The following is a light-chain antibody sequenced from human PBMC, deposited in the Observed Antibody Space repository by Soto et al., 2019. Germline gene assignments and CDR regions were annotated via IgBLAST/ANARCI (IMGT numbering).Light chain of an antibody. CDR3: QQANSFPWT. V-gene: IGKV1-12*01. CDR2: AAS. Sequence: DIQMTQSPSSVSASVGDRVTITCRASQGISSWLAWYQHKPGKAPKLLIYAASTLQSGVPSRFSGSGSGTDFPLTISNLQPEDFATYCCQQANSFPWTFGPGTKVEIK. CDR1: QGISSW. J-gene: IGKJ1*01.